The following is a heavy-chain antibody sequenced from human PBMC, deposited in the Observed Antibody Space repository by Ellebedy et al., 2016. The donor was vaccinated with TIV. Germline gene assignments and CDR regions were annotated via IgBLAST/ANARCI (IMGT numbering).Heavy chain of an antibody. J-gene: IGHJ6*02. CDR2: INSDGSST. Sequence: GGSLRLSXAASGFTFSSYWMHWVRQAPGKGLVWVSRINSDGSSTSYADSVKGRFTISRDNAKNTLYLQMNSLRAEDTAVYYCARGDPPKSQMVTSVGMDVWGQGTTVTVSS. D-gene: IGHD5-24*01. V-gene: IGHV3-74*01. CDR3: ARGDPPKSQMVTSVGMDV. CDR1: GFTFSSYW.